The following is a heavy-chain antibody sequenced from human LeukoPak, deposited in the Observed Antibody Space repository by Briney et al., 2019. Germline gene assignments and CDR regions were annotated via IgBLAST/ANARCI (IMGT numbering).Heavy chain of an antibody. CDR1: GFTFSSYE. Sequence: GGSLRLSCAASGFTFSSYEMNWVRQAPGKGLEWVSYISSSGSTIYYADSVKGRFTISRDNAKNSLYLQMNSLRAEDTAVYYCARTVPDHDAFDIWGQGTMVTVPS. CDR2: ISSSGSTI. J-gene: IGHJ3*02. V-gene: IGHV3-48*03. D-gene: IGHD4-11*01. CDR3: ARTVPDHDAFDI.